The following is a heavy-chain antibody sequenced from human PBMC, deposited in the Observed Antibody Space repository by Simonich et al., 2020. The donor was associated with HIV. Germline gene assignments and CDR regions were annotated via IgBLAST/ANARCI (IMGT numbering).Heavy chain of an antibody. CDR3: ASGGSVSSVWADDY. D-gene: IGHD3-16*01. Sequence: QVQLVESGGGVVQPGRSLRLSCAASGFTFSSYAMHWVRQDPVKGLEWVAVISYDGSNKYYADSVKGRFTISRDNSKNTLYLQMNSLRAEDTAVYYCASGGSVSSVWADDYWGQGTLVTVSS. CDR2: ISYDGSNK. CDR1: GFTFSSYA. V-gene: IGHV3-30*07. J-gene: IGHJ4*02.